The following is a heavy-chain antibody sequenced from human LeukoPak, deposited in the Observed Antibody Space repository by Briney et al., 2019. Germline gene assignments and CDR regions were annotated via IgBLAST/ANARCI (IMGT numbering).Heavy chain of an antibody. CDR3: AIEKLDY. Sequence: ASVKVSCKASGYTFTSYDINWVRQATGQGLEWMGWMNPNSGNTGYAQKFQGRVTMTTDTSTSTAYMELRSLRSDDTAVYYCAIEKLDYWGQGTLVTVSS. D-gene: IGHD4-23*01. CDR2: MNPNSGNT. CDR1: GYTFTSYD. J-gene: IGHJ4*02. V-gene: IGHV1-8*01.